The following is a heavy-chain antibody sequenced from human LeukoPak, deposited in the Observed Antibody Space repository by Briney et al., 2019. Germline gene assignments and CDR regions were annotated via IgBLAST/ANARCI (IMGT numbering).Heavy chain of an antibody. V-gene: IGHV3-48*01. Sequence: GGSLRLSCAASGFTFSSYIMNWVRQAPGKGLEWVSYISGSSGTRYYADSVKGRFTISRDNAKNSLYLQMNSLRAEDTAVYYCARAPYTSGWYRGDNDYWGQGTLVTVSS. CDR3: ARAPYTSGWYRGDNDY. CDR1: GFTFSSYI. CDR2: ISGSSGTR. D-gene: IGHD6-19*01. J-gene: IGHJ4*02.